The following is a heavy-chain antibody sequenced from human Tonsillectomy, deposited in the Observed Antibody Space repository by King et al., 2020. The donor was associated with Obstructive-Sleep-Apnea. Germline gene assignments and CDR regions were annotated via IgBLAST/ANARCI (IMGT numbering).Heavy chain of an antibody. Sequence: VQLVESGGGVVQPGRSLRLSCAASGFTFSSFAMHWVRQAPGKGLEWVAVISYDGSNKYYAYSVKGRFTISRDNSKNTLYLQMNSLRAEDTAVYYCAREEDYYDSSGYYYYFDYWGQGTLVTVSS. CDR2: ISYDGSNK. CDR3: AREEDYYDSSGYYYYFDY. D-gene: IGHD3-22*01. J-gene: IGHJ4*02. V-gene: IGHV3-30*04. CDR1: GFTFSSFA.